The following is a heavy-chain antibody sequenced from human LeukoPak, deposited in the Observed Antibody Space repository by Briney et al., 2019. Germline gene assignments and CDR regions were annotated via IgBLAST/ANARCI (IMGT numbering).Heavy chain of an antibody. J-gene: IGHJ4*02. V-gene: IGHV4-30-2*01. CDR1: GGSISSGGYS. D-gene: IGHD2-15*01. Sequence: TLSLTCAVSGGSISSGGYSWSWIRQPPGKGLEWIGYTYHSGSTYYNPSLKSRVTISVDRSKNQFSLKLSSVTAADTAVYYCARGLLYCSGGSCPPDYWGQGTLVTVSS. CDR3: ARGLLYCSGGSCPPDY. CDR2: TYHSGST.